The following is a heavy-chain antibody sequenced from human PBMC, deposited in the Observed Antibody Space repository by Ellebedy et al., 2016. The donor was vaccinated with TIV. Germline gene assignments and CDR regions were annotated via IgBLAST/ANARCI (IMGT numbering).Heavy chain of an antibody. Sequence: AASVTVSCKASGYTFTTYAMHWVRQAPCQGLAWMGWINPNSGGTNYAQKFQGWVTMTRDTSISTAYMELSRPRADDTAVYYCARQSGSYPAFDIWGQGTMVTVSS. CDR3: ARQSGSYPAFDI. D-gene: IGHD1-26*01. CDR1: GYTFTTYA. CDR2: INPNSGGT. V-gene: IGHV1-2*04. J-gene: IGHJ3*02.